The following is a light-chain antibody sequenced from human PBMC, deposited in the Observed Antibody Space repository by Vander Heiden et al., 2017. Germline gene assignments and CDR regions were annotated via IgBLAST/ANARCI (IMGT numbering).Light chain of an antibody. CDR3: QQDNSYPGT. V-gene: IGKV1-5*01. Sequence: DIQMTRSPSTLSASVGDRVTLTCRASQSISSWLDWYQQKPGKAPKLLIYDASSLESGVPARFSGSGSGTEFTLTISSLQPDDFATYYCQQDNSYPGTFGQGTKVEIK. J-gene: IGKJ1*01. CDR1: QSISSW. CDR2: DAS.